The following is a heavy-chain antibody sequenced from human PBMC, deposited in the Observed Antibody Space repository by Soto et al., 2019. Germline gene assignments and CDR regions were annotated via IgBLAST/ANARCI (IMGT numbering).Heavy chain of an antibody. J-gene: IGHJ4*02. CDR2: ISYDGSNK. CDR1: GFTFSTYA. CDR3: AKDALYGDYAVDY. D-gene: IGHD4-17*01. Sequence: PGGSLRLSCAASGFTFSTYAMHWVRQAPGKGLEWVALISYDGSNKYYADSVKGRFTVSRDDSKNTLDLQMNSLGVEDTAVYYCAKDALYGDYAVDYWGQGTLVTVS. V-gene: IGHV3-30*18.